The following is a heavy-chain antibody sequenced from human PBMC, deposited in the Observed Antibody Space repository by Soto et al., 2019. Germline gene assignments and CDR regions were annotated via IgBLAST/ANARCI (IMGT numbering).Heavy chain of an antibody. CDR3: VCPEVAGTLRDRYFDF. CDR2: AKTKAHASDK. CDR1: GFSFTDHY. D-gene: IGHD1-7*01. V-gene: IGHV3-72*01. Sequence: EVQLVESGGGLVQPGGSLRLSCAASGFSFTDHYFDWVRQAPGKGLEWVGRAKTKAHASDKQYAASVKGRFTVSRDDSENSFYLEMNSLKPEDTAVYYCVCPEVAGTLRDRYFDFWGHGTLVTVSS. J-gene: IGHJ2*01.